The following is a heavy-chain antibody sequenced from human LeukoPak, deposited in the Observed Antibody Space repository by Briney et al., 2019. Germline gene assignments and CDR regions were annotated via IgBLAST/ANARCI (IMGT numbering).Heavy chain of an antibody. CDR3: ARVDTAMVFDY. J-gene: IGHJ4*02. CDR2: IKQDGSEK. V-gene: IGHV3-7*03. Sequence: GGSLRLSCAASGFTFSSYWMSWVRQAPGKGLEWVANIKQDGSEKYYVDSVKGRLTISRDNSKNTLYLQMNSLRAEDTAVYYCARVDTAMVFDYWGQGTLVTVSS. CDR1: GFTFSSYW. D-gene: IGHD5-18*01.